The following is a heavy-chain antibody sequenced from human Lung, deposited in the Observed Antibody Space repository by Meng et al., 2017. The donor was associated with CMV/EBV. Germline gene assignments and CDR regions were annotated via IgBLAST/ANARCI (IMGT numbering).Heavy chain of an antibody. CDR1: GFTLSRYS. V-gene: IGHV3-21*01. CDR2: ISTGSSYI. Sequence: ESXKISXAASGFTLSRYSMNWVRQAPGKGLEWVSSISTGSSYIYYRDSVKGRFTISRDNAMNSLSLQMKSLRAEDTAVYYCARVLETGAAFDVWGQGTMVTVSS. CDR3: ARVLETGAAFDV. D-gene: IGHD3-3*01. J-gene: IGHJ3*01.